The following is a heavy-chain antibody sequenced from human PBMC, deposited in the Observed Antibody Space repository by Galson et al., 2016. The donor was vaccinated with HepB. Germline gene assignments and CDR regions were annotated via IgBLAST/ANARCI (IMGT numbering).Heavy chain of an antibody. CDR2: ISSDGRTK. D-gene: IGHD3-9*01. CDR1: GFPFTTYS. CDR3: ARGPPHYDILATLNWLDP. V-gene: IGHV3-48*02. Sequence: SLRLSCAASGFPFTTYSMNWVRQAPGKGLDWISYISSDGRTKYYADSVKGRFTIARDDAKNSVFLQVNSLRDEDTALYYCARGPPHYDILATLNWLDPWGRGTLVVVSA. J-gene: IGHJ5*02.